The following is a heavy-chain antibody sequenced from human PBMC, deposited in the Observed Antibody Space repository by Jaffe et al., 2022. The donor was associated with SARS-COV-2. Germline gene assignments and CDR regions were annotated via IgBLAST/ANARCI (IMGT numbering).Heavy chain of an antibody. V-gene: IGHV1-18*01. Sequence: QVQLVQSGAEVKKPGASVKVSCKASGYTFNSYGVSWVRQAPGQGLEWMGWISAYNGDTKFAQNLQGRVIMTTASSTNTAYMELRSLRSDDTAVYYCARDHGYYYDNSGYYRGIVAFDIWGQGTMVTVSS. J-gene: IGHJ3*02. CDR3: ARDHGYYYDNSGYYRGIVAFDI. CDR1: GYTFNSYG. CDR2: ISAYNGDT. D-gene: IGHD3-22*01.